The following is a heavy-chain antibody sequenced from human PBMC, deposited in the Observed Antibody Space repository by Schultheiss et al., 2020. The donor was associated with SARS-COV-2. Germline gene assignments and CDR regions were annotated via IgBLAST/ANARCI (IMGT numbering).Heavy chain of an antibody. CDR1: GGSISSSSYY. Sequence: SETLSLTCTVSGGSISSSSYYWGWIRQPPGKGLEWIGSIYYSGSTYYNPSLKSRVTISVDTSKNQFSLKLSSVTAADTAVYYCARRTVTTIYYYYYMDVWGKGTTVTVSS. CDR3: ARRTVTTIYYYYYMDV. CDR2: IYYSGST. J-gene: IGHJ6*03. D-gene: IGHD4-17*01. V-gene: IGHV4-39*07.